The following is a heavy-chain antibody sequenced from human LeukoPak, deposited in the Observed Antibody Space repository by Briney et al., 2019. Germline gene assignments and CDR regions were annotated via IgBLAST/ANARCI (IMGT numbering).Heavy chain of an antibody. CDR1: GGSISSYY. J-gene: IGHJ4*02. Sequence: PSETLSLTCTVSGGSISSYYWNRIRQPPGKGLEWIGYIYYNGNSIYNPSLKSRVSISTDTSKNQVFLQLRSLTAADTAMYYCARSPRGVGVTALDYWGQGTLVTVSS. D-gene: IGHD1-26*01. CDR3: ARSPRGVGVTALDY. V-gene: IGHV4-59*01. CDR2: IYYNGNS.